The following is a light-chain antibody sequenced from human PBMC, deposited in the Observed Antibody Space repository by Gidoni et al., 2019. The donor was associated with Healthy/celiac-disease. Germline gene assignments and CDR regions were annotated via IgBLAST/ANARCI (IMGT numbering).Light chain of an antibody. V-gene: IGKV3-20*01. CDR3: QQYGRSPLT. J-gene: IGKJ4*01. Sequence: EIVLTQSPGTLFLSPGERTTLSCRASHRVSSNYLAWYQQKPGQAPRLLIYGATSRATGIPDRFSGSGSGTDFTLTISRLEAEDFAVYYCQQYGRSPLTFGGGTKVEIK. CDR1: HRVSSNY. CDR2: GAT.